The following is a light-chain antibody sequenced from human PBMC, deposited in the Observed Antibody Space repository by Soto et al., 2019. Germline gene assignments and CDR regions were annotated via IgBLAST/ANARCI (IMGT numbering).Light chain of an antibody. Sequence: SVLTQPASVSGTPGQSITIACTGTSSDIGGYKYVSWYQQHPGKAPKLMIYEVSNRPSGVSNRFSGSKSGNTASLTISGLQAEDEADYYCSSYSSSSTLVFGTGTKATV. V-gene: IGLV2-14*01. J-gene: IGLJ1*01. CDR3: SSYSSSSTLV. CDR2: EVS. CDR1: SSDIGGYKY.